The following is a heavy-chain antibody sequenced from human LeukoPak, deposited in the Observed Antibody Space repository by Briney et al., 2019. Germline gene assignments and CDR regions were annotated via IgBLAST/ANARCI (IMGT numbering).Heavy chain of an antibody. D-gene: IGHD1-26*01. CDR2: INPNSGGT. J-gene: IGHJ4*02. Sequence: ASVKVSCKASGYTFTGYYMHWVRQAPGQGLEWMGWINPNSGGTNYAQKFQGRVTMTRDTSISTAYMVLSRLRSDDTAVYYCARDSPQWELPFDYWGQGTLVTVSS. V-gene: IGHV1-2*02. CDR1: GYTFTGYY. CDR3: ARDSPQWELPFDY.